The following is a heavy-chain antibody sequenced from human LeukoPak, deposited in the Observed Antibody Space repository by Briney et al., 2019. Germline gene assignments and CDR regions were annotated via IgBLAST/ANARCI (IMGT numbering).Heavy chain of an antibody. V-gene: IGHV2-5*02. CDR3: AHRNLMTVAGVGYSFDS. Sequence: VSGPTLVKPTQTLTLTCTFSGFSLSTSGVGVGWIRQPPGKALEWVALIYWDDDKRYSPSLKSRLTITKDTSKNQVVLTMTNMDPVDTATYYCAHRNLMTVAGVGYSFDSWGQEALVTVSS. CDR2: IYWDDDK. CDR1: GFSLSTSGVG. D-gene: IGHD6-19*01. J-gene: IGHJ4*02.